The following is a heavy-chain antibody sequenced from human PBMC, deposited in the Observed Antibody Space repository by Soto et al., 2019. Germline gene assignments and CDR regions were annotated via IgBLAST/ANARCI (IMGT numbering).Heavy chain of an antibody. CDR1: GLYISSGGDS. CDR2: IYHSGST. J-gene: IGHJ4*02. D-gene: IGHD3-22*01. Sequence: QLQLQESGAGLVKPSQTMSPTSAVSGLYISSGGDSWIWIRQPPGKGLEWIGYIYHSGSTYYIPSLKSRVTISVDRSKNQFSLRLSAVTAADTSVYYCARGAPVVNDYWGQGTLVTVSS. V-gene: IGHV4-30-2*01. CDR3: ARGAPVVNDY.